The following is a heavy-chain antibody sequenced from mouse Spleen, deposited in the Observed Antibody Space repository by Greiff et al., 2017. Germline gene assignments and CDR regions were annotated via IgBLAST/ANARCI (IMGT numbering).Heavy chain of an antibody. Sequence: EVQVVESGGGLVKPGGSLKLSCAASGFTFSSYAMSWVRQTPEKRLEWVATISDGGSYTYYPDNVKGRFTISRDNAKNNLYLQMSHLKSEDTAMYYCARAYDGYPYWYFDVWGTGTTVTVSS. CDR2: ISDGGSYT. D-gene: IGHD2-3*01. CDR1: GFTFSSYA. J-gene: IGHJ1*03. CDR3: ARAYDGYPYWYFDV. V-gene: IGHV5-4*01.